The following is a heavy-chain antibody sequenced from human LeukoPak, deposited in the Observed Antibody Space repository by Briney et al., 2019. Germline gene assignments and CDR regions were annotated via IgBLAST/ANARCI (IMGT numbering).Heavy chain of an antibody. CDR1: GYTFTSYY. CDR3: ARYSYPTRGIVVVPALDY. Sequence: GASVKVSCKASGYTFTSYYMHWVRQAPGQGLEWMGIINPSGGSTSYAQKFHGRVTMTRETSTGTVYMELSSLRSEDTAVYYCARYSYPTRGIVVVPALDYWGQGTLVTVSS. D-gene: IGHD3-22*01. CDR2: INPSGGST. V-gene: IGHV1-46*01. J-gene: IGHJ4*02.